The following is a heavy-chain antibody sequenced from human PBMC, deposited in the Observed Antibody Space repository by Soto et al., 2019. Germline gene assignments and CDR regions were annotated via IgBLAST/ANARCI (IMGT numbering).Heavy chain of an antibody. CDR2: INPSGGSK. V-gene: IGHV1-46*01. Sequence: HVQLVQSGAEVKKPGASVKVSCKASGYTFTSYYMHWVRQAPGQGLEWIGIINPSGGSKSDRQYFMGRDTRTRATSASTVYIERSSLRSEETAVYYCASGICGDDCELGYWGQGTLVTVSS. CDR1: GYTFTSYY. CDR3: ASGICGDDCELGY. D-gene: IGHD2-21*01. J-gene: IGHJ4*02.